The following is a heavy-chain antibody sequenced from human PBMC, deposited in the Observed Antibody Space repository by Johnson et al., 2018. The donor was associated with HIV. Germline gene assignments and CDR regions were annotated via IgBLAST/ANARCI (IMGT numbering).Heavy chain of an antibody. J-gene: IGHJ3*02. D-gene: IGHD3-16*01. CDR1: GFTFSSYW. V-gene: IGHV3-7*05. CDR3: ASSSRACCSMITVGADAFDI. CDR2: IKQDGSEK. Sequence: VQLVESGGGLVQPGGSLRLSCAASGFTFSSYWMSWVRQAPGKGLEWVANIKQDGSEKYFADSVKGRFTISRDNSKNTLYRQMNSLRAEDTAVYYCASSSRACCSMITVGADAFDIWCQGTMVTVSS.